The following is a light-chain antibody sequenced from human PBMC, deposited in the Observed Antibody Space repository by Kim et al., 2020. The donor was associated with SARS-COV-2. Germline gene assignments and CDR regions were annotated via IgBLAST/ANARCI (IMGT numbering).Light chain of an antibody. J-gene: IGLJ3*02. CDR1: SSDVGYYSY. CDR2: DVS. Sequence: QSALTQPRSVSGSPGQSVTISCTGTSSDVGYYSYVSWYQQNPGKAPKMMIYDVSQRPSGVPDRFAGSKSGNTASLTISGLQAEDEADYYCCSYVGAYSWVFGGGTQLTVL. CDR3: CSYVGAYSWV. V-gene: IGLV2-11*01.